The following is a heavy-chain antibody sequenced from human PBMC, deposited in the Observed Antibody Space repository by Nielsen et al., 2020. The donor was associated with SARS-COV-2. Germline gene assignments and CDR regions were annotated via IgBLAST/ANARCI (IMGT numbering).Heavy chain of an antibody. CDR3: ARGARYCSSTSCQGWFDP. D-gene: IGHD2-2*01. Sequence: SETLSLTCTVSGGSISSYYWSWIRQPPGKGLEWIGYIYYSGSTNYNPSLKSRVTISVDTSKNQFSLKLSSVTAADTAVYYCARGARYCSSTSCQGWFDPWGQGTLVTVSS. J-gene: IGHJ5*02. CDR2: IYYSGST. CDR1: GGSISSYY. V-gene: IGHV4-59*12.